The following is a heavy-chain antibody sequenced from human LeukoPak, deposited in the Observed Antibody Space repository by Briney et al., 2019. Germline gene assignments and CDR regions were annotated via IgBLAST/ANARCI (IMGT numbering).Heavy chain of an antibody. CDR1: GYSISSVYY. J-gene: IGHJ4*02. CDR3: ARAIVGATIDY. V-gene: IGHV4-38-2*02. CDR2: IYQSGNT. Sequence: SETLSLTCTVSGYSISSVYYWGWIRQPPGKGLEWIGNIYQSGNTHYNPSLKSRVTISVDTSKNQFSLKLSSVTAADTAVYYCARAIVGATIDYWGQGTLVTVSS. D-gene: IGHD1-26*01.